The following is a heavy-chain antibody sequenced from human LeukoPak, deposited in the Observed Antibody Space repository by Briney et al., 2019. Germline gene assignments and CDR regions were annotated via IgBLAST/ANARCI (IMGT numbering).Heavy chain of an antibody. Sequence: ASVKVSCKASGYTFTGYYMHWVRQAPGQGLEWMGWINPNSGGTNYAQKFQGWVTMTRDTSISTAYMELSRLRSDDTAVYYCARALYGSGSSLDYWGQGTLVTVSS. CDR3: ARALYGSGSSLDY. CDR2: INPNSGGT. D-gene: IGHD3-10*01. J-gene: IGHJ4*02. V-gene: IGHV1-2*04. CDR1: GYTFTGYY.